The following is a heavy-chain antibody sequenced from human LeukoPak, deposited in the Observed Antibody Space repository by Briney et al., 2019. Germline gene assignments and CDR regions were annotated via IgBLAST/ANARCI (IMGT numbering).Heavy chain of an antibody. CDR2: INAGNGKT. V-gene: IGHV1-3*01. CDR1: GYPFTSYA. D-gene: IGHD3-10*01. J-gene: IGHJ4*02. Sequence: GASGKVSCKAAGYPFTSYAMHWVRQAPGQRLEGMGWINAGNGKTKYSQKFQGRVTITRDTSASRDYMELSSLRSEDTAVYYCARVITMVRRVIIIPYFDYWGQGTLVTVSS. CDR3: ARVITMVRRVIIIPYFDY.